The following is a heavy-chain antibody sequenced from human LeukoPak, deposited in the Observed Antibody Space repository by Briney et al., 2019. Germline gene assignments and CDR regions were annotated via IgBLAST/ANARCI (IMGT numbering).Heavy chain of an antibody. Sequence: PGGSLRLSCAASGFTFSSYAMSWVRQAPGKGLEWVSAISGSGGSTYYADSVKGRFTISRDNSKNTLYLQMNSLRAEDTAVYYCAKDLVLVVTPSEGTLGFDYWGQGTLVTVSS. J-gene: IGHJ4*02. V-gene: IGHV3-23*01. CDR1: GFTFSSYA. D-gene: IGHD4-23*01. CDR2: ISGSGGST. CDR3: AKDLVLVVTPSEGTLGFDY.